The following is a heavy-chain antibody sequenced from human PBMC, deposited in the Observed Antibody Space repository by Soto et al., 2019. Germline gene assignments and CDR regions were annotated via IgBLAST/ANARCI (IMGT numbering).Heavy chain of an antibody. CDR3: AKNQGVELVPLATVDWFDP. CDR2: ISGSGGVT. Sequence: GGSLRLSCAASGFTFSNYAMNWVRQAPGRGLEWVSAISGSGGVTYYADSVKGRFTISRDNSKSTVYLELNSLSAEDTAVYHCAKNQGVELVPLATVDWFDPWGQGSVVTVSS. V-gene: IGHV3-23*01. D-gene: IGHD1-26*01. CDR1: GFTFSNYA. J-gene: IGHJ5*02.